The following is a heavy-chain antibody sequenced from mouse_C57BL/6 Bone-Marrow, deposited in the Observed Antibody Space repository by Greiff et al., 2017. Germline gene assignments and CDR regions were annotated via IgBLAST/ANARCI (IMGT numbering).Heavy chain of an antibody. V-gene: IGHV1-52*01. CDR2: IDPSDSAT. CDR3: ARRGDITTVVTWYFDY. Sequence: QVQLQQPGAELVRPGSSVKLSCKASGYTFTSYWMHWVKQRPIQGLEWIGNIDPSDSATHYNQKFKDKATLTVDKSSSTAYMQLSSLTSEDSAVYYCARRGDITTVVTWYFDYWGQGTTLTVSS. CDR1: GYTFTSYW. D-gene: IGHD1-1*01. J-gene: IGHJ2*01.